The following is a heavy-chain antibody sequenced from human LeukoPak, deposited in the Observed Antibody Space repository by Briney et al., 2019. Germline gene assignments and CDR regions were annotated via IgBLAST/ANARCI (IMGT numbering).Heavy chain of an antibody. CDR2: INPNSGGT. CDR1: GYTFTGYY. D-gene: IGHD5-12*01. Sequence: GASVKVSCKAPGYTFTGYYMHWVRQAPGQGLEWMGWINPNSGGTNYAQKFQGRVTMTRDTSISTAYMELSRLRSDVTAVYYCARSPIVATKDYYYYYYMDVWGKGTTVTVSS. J-gene: IGHJ6*03. V-gene: IGHV1-2*02. CDR3: ARSPIVATKDYYYYYYMDV.